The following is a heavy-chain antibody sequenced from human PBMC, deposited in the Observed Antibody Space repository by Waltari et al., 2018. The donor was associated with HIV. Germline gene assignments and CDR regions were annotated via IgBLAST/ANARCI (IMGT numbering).Heavy chain of an antibody. J-gene: IGHJ3*02. V-gene: IGHV4-38-2*02. Sequence: VQLQESGPGLVKPSETLYLTCAVSGSSISSGYSWGWIRQPPGKGLEWLGSFYHSGSTFYNPSLKSRVTISVDTSKNQFSLKLSSVTAADTAVYYCARDGSGSSSGAFDIWGQGTMVTVSS. CDR2: FYHSGST. CDR1: GSSISSGYS. CDR3: ARDGSGSSSGAFDI. D-gene: IGHD3-10*01.